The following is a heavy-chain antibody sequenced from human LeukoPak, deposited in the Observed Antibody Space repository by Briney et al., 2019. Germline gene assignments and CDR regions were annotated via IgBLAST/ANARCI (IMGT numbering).Heavy chain of an antibody. CDR3: ARGRYSSSWNKDYYYGMDV. CDR1: GGSFSGYY. V-gene: IGHV4-34*01. CDR2: INHSGST. Sequence: SETLSLTCAVYGGSFSGYYWSWIRQPPGKELEWIGEINHSGSTNYNPSLKSRVTISVDTSKNQFSLKLSSVTAADTAVYYCARGRYSSSWNKDYYYGMDVWGQGTTVTVSS. D-gene: IGHD6-13*01. J-gene: IGHJ6*02.